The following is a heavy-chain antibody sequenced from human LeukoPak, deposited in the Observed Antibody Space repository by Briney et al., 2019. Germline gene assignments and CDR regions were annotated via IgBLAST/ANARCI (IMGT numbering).Heavy chain of an antibody. D-gene: IGHD3-22*01. CDR1: GFTFSTYA. CDR3: AKGHSSGYYYYFDY. J-gene: IGHJ4*02. CDR2: ISGSGGST. V-gene: IGHV3-23*01. Sequence: PGGSLRLSCAASGFTFSTYAMYWVRQAPGKGLEWVSAISGSGGSTYYADSVKGRFTISRDNSKNSLYLQMNSLRAEDTAVYYCAKGHSSGYYYYFDYWGQGTLVTVSS.